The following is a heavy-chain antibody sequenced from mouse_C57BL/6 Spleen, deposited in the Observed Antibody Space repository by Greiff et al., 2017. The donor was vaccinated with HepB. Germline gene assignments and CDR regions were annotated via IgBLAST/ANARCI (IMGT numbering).Heavy chain of an antibody. Sequence: DVMLVESGGGLVQPGGSLKLSCAASGFTFSDYGMAGVRQAPRKGPEWVAFISNLAYSIYYADTVTGRFTISRENAKNTLYLEMSRLRSEDTAMYYCARQEEAVLAMDYWGQGTSVTVSS. D-gene: IGHD1-1*01. CDR3: ARQEEAVLAMDY. CDR1: GFTFSDYG. J-gene: IGHJ4*01. CDR2: ISNLAYSI. V-gene: IGHV5-15*01.